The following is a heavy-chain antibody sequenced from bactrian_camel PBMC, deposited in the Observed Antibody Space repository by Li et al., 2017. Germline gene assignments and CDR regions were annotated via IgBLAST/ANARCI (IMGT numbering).Heavy chain of an antibody. CDR2: IATGSGNT. J-gene: IGHJ6*01. CDR3: AARGPYCYTKLSVRDFTY. D-gene: IGHD2*01. V-gene: IGHV3S1*01. CDR1: GYTLSGFC. Sequence: HVQLVESGGGSVQAGGSLRLSCAASGYTLSGFCMAWFRQAPGKEREGDARIATGSGNTYYADSVKGRFTISQDNAKNTVYLQMNSLKPEDTAMYYCAARGPYCYTKLSVRDFTYWGQGTQVTVS.